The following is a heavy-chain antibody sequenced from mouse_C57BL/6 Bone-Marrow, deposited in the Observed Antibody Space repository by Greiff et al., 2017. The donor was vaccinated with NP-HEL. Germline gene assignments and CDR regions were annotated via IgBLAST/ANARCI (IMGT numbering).Heavy chain of an antibody. J-gene: IGHJ4*01. D-gene: IGHD2-4*01. CDR1: GFSFNTYA. CDR3: VSHTMITSYYAMDY. V-gene: IGHV10-1*01. Sequence: EVQLQESGGGLVQPKGSLKLSCAASGFSFNTYAMNWVRQAPGKGLEWVARIRSKSNNYATYYADSVKDRFTISRDDSESMLYLQMNNLKTEDTAMYYCVSHTMITSYYAMDYWGQGTSVTVSS. CDR2: IRSKSNNYAT.